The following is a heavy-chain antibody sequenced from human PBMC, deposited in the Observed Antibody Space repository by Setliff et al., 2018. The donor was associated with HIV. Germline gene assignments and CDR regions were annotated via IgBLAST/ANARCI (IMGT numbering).Heavy chain of an antibody. CDR1: GYTFTSYG. CDR3: ARKYTGGPLDY. J-gene: IGHJ4*02. D-gene: IGHD6-19*01. Sequence: GASVKVSCKASGYTFTSYGITWVRQAPGQGLEWMGWISTYNGNTHYAQKLQGRVTMTTDTSTSTAYMELRSLRSDDTVMYYCARKYTGGPLDYWGQGTLVTVSS. CDR2: ISTYNGNT. V-gene: IGHV1-18*01.